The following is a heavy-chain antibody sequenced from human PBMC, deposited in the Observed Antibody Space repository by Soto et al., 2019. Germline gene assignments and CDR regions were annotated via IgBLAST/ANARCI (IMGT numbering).Heavy chain of an antibody. CDR3: ASSNIAAAGFYYYGMDV. Sequence: ETLSLTCSVSGGSTSSYYWSWIRQPPGKGLEWIGYIYYSGSTDYSPSLKSRVTMSIDTSQNQVSLKLTSVTTADTAVYYCASSNIAAAGFYYYGMDVWGRGTTVTVSS. CDR1: GGSTSSYY. V-gene: IGHV4-59*01. D-gene: IGHD6-13*01. CDR2: IYYSGST. J-gene: IGHJ6*02.